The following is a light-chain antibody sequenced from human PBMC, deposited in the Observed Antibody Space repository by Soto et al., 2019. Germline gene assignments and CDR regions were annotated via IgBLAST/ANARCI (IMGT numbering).Light chain of an antibody. CDR2: ASS. V-gene: IGKV1-27*01. CDR1: QGITNY. Sequence: DIQMTQSPSSLSASVGDRVTITCRASQGITNYLAWYQQQPGKVPKLLMYASSTLQSGVTSRFSGSGSGTDFTLNISSLQPEDVATYYCQTYNSVPPVTFGPGPKVNL. CDR3: QTYNSVPPVT. J-gene: IGKJ3*01.